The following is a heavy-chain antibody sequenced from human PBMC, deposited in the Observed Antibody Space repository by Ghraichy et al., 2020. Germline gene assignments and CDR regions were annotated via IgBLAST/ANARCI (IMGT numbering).Heavy chain of an antibody. CDR1: GFTFSSYW. D-gene: IGHD3-3*01. CDR3: ARDSHDLEWLLYRGFDP. CDR2: IKQDGSEK. Sequence: GGSLRLSCAASGFTFSSYWMSWVRQAPGKGLEWVANIKQDGSEKYYVDSVKGRFTISRDNAKNSLYLQMNSLRAEDTAVYYCARDSHDLEWLLYRGFDPWGQGTLVTVSS. V-gene: IGHV3-7*03. J-gene: IGHJ5*02.